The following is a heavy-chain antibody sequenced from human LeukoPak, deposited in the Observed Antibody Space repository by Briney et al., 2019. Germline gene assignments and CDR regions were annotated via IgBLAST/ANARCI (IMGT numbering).Heavy chain of an antibody. CDR2: IIPIFGTA. CDR1: GGTFSSYG. J-gene: IGHJ5*02. V-gene: IGHV1-69*13. D-gene: IGHD5-18*01. CDR3: ARDLDSYGYSRWFDP. Sequence: SVKVSCKASGGTFSSYGISWVRQAPGQGLEWMGGIIPIFGTANYAQKFQGRVTITADESTSTAYMELSSLRSEDTAVYYCARDLDSYGYSRWFDPWGQGTLATASS.